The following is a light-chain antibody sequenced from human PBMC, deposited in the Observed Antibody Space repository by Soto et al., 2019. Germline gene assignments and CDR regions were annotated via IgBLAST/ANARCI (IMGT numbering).Light chain of an antibody. Sequence: QSVLNQPASVSGSPGQSITISCTGTSRDVGGYNYVSWYQQHPGKAPKLMIYEVSNRPSGVSNRFSGSKSGNTASLTISGLQAEDEADYYCSSYTSSSTRVFGGGTQLTVL. J-gene: IGLJ3*02. CDR2: EVS. CDR3: SSYTSSSTRV. V-gene: IGLV2-14*01. CDR1: SRDVGGYNY.